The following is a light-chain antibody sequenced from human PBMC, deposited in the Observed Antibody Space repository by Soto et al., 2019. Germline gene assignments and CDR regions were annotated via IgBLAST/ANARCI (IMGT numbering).Light chain of an antibody. CDR3: QQTYRTPLT. J-gene: IGKJ4*01. CDR1: QSISSY. Sequence: DIHMTQSPSSLSASVGYRVTITCRASQSISSYLNWYQQKQGKAPKLLIYAASSLQSGVPSRFSGSGYGTDFNLTISSLQTEDFATYYCQQTYRTPLTFGGGTKVDIK. V-gene: IGKV1-39*01. CDR2: AAS.